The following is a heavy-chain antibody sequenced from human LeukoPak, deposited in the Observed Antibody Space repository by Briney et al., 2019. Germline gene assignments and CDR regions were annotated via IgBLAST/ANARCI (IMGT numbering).Heavy chain of an antibody. J-gene: IGHJ4*02. Sequence: SETLSLTCAVYGGSFSGYYWSWIRQPPGKGLEWIGEINHSGSTNYNPSLKSRVTISVDTSKNQFSLKLSSVTAADTAVYYCARGQSLGYCSGGSCYHYFDYWGQGTLVTVS. D-gene: IGHD2-15*01. CDR2: INHSGST. CDR3: ARGQSLGYCSGGSCYHYFDY. CDR1: GGSFSGYY. V-gene: IGHV4-34*01.